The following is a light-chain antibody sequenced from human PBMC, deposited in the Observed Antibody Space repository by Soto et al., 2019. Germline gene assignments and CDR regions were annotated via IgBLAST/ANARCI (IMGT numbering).Light chain of an antibody. Sequence: DIQMTQSPSSLSASVGDRVTITCRASQSITIYLNWYQQQPGKAPRLLIYGASTLQTGVPSRFSGSGSMTDFTLTISDLQPEDFGTYYCQQNYTAPRTFGQGTKVDI. V-gene: IGKV1-39*01. CDR3: QQNYTAPRT. CDR1: QSITIY. J-gene: IGKJ1*01. CDR2: GAS.